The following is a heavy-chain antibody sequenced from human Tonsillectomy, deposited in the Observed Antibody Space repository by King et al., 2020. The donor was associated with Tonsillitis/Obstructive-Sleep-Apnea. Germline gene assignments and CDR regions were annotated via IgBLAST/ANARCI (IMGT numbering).Heavy chain of an antibody. CDR2: VAPSDSYT. D-gene: IGHD2-15*01. J-gene: IGHJ5*02. Sequence: QLVQSGAEVKKPGESLRISCQGSGYSFTNYWINWVRQMPGKGLEWMGNVAPSDSYTNYSPSFQGHVTISAAKSISTAYLQWRSLKASDTAMYYCARHFDDLAALAFDPWGQGTLVTVSS. CDR3: ARHFDDLAALAFDP. CDR1: GYSFTNYW. V-gene: IGHV5-10-1*01.